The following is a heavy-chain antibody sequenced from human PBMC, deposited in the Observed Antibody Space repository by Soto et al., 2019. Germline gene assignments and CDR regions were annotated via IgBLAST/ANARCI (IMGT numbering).Heavy chain of an antibody. CDR2: FYPVDSDT. CDR3: ARTSAAGKYYYGMDV. D-gene: IGHD6-13*01. Sequence: PGESLKISCKGLGNSFNNWIGWVRQMPGKGLEWLGIFYPVDSDTRYSPSFQGQVTISADKSISTAYLQWSSLKASDTAMYYCARTSAAGKYYYGMDVWGQGTTVTVSS. J-gene: IGHJ6*02. V-gene: IGHV5-51*01. CDR1: GNSFNNW.